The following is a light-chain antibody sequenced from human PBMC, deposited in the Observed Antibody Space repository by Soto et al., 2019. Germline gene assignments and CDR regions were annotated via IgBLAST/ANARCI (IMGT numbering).Light chain of an antibody. J-gene: IGKJ4*01. CDR2: DAS. CDR1: QSITSW. CDR3: QQYDGYSPGT. V-gene: IGKV1-5*01. Sequence: DIQMTQSPSTLSASVGDRVTITCRASQSITSWLAWYQQKPGKATKVLIYDASSLESGVPTRFSGSGSGTQFTLTIRSLQSDGFTPYYCQQYDGYSPGTFRGGTNVEIK.